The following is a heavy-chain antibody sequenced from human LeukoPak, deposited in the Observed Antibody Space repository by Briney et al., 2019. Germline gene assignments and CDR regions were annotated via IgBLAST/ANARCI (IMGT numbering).Heavy chain of an antibody. CDR3: AKAGRSDYFLRWFDP. Sequence: GASVKVSCKASGYTFTDYYMHWVRQVPGQGFEWLGWINPKNGYATYAGNFLGRLTMTSDKSTSTVSMDLISLRSDDTAIYYCAKAGRSDYFLRWFDPRGQGTLVTVSS. J-gene: IGHJ5*02. D-gene: IGHD3-10*01. V-gene: IGHV1-2*02. CDR1: GYTFTDYY. CDR2: INPKNGYA.